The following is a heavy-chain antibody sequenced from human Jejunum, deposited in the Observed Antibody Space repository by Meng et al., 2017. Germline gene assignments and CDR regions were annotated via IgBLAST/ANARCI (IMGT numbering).Heavy chain of an antibody. CDR1: GGSISSDGYT. Sequence: QLQLQESGLGLVKPSQALVLTCAVPGGSISSDGYTWSWIRQPPGKGLEWNGYIYHTGSTYYNPSLKSRVTISVDRSKNQFSLNLSSVTAADTAVYYCARMDSAFHYFDYWGQGTLVTVSS. CDR2: IYHTGST. J-gene: IGHJ4*02. V-gene: IGHV4-30-2*01. D-gene: IGHD1-26*01. CDR3: ARMDSAFHYFDY.